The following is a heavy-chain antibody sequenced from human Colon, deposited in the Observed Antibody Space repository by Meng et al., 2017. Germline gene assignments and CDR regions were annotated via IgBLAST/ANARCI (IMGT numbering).Heavy chain of an antibody. D-gene: IGHD5-18*01. CDR2: ISSSGNTI. Sequence: GSLKISCAASGFTFSSYEMNWVRQAPGKGLEWVSYISSSGNTIYYADSVKGRFTISRDNAKSSLYLEMNSLRVEDTAVYYCARDRDTSTVTLDYFDYWGQGTAVTVSS. V-gene: IGHV3-48*03. J-gene: IGHJ4*02. CDR3: ARDRDTSTVTLDYFDY. CDR1: GFTFSSYE.